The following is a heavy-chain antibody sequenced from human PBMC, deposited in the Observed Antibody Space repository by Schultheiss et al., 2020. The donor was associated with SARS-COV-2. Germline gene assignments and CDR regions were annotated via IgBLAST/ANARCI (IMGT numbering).Heavy chain of an antibody. V-gene: IGHV4-34*01. CDR2: INHSGST. CDR1: GGSFRIYS. D-gene: IGHD5-12*01. J-gene: IGHJ4*02. Sequence: SETLSLTCAVYGGSFRIYSWSWIRQPPGKGLEWIGEINHSGSTNYNPSLKSRVTISVDTSKNQFSLKLSSVTAADTAVYYCARGGIVATRPLFDYWGQGTLVTVSS. CDR3: ARGGIVATRPLFDY.